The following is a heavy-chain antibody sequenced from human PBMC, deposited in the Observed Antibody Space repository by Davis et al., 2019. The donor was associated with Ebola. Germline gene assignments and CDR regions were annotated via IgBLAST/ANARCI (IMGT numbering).Heavy chain of an antibody. CDR1: GFTFSSYS. V-gene: IGHV3-21*01. J-gene: IGHJ4*02. D-gene: IGHD5-18*01. CDR2: ISSSSSYI. Sequence: PGGSLRLSCAASGFTFSSYSMNWVRQAPGKGLEWVSSISSSSSYIYYADSVKGRFTISRDNAKNSLYLQMNSLRAEDTAVYYCARGSVDTAMVGVWGQGTLVTVSS. CDR3: ARGSVDTAMVGV.